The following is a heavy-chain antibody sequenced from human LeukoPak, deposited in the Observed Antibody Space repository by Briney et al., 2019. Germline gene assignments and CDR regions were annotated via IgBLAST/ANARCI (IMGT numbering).Heavy chain of an antibody. Sequence: PGGSLRLSCAASGFTFSSYSMSWVRQAPGKGLEWVSSISSSSSYIYYADSVKGRFTISRDNAKNSLYLQMNSLRAEDTAVYYCAREISGGYSYGRDAFDIWGQGTMVTVSS. V-gene: IGHV3-21*01. CDR2: ISSSSSYI. CDR3: AREISGGYSYGRDAFDI. D-gene: IGHD5-18*01. CDR1: GFTFSSYS. J-gene: IGHJ3*02.